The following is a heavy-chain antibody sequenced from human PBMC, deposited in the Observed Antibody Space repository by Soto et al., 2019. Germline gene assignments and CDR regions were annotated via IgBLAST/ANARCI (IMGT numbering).Heavy chain of an antibody. CDR3: ARAYYDFWSGPLGY. D-gene: IGHD3-3*01. CDR1: GYTFTGYY. CDR2: INPNSGGT. Sequence: GGPVKVSCKASGYTFTGYYMHWVRQAPGQGLEWMGWINPNSGGTNYAQKFQGWVTMTRDTSISTAYMELSRLRSDDTAVYYCARAYYDFWSGPLGYWGQGTLVTVSS. V-gene: IGHV1-2*04. J-gene: IGHJ4*02.